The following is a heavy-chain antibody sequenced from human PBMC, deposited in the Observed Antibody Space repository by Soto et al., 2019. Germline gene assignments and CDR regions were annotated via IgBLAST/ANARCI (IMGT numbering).Heavy chain of an antibody. CDR1: GFTFSSYA. D-gene: IGHD6-13*01. V-gene: IGHV3-23*01. CDR2: ISGSGGST. Sequence: EVQLLESGGGLVQPGGSLRLSCAASGFTFSSYAMSWVRQAPGKGLEWVSGISGSGGSTYYADSVKGRFTISRDNSKNPRYRKRNSRGAEDTALYYWAKGGQQGGGGYFDYWGQGTLVTVSS. CDR3: AKGGQQGGGGYFDY. J-gene: IGHJ4*02.